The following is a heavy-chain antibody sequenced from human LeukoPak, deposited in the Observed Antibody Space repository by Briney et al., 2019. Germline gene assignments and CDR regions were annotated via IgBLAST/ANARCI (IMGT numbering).Heavy chain of an antibody. D-gene: IGHD3-9*01. V-gene: IGHV4-39*07. Sequence: SETLSLTCTVSGGSISSSSYYWGWIRQPPGKGLEWIGSIYYSGGTYYNPSLKSRVTISVDTSKNQFSLKLSSVTAADTAVYYCARHSTYYDILTGHHPYYFDYWGQGTLVTVSS. CDR1: GGSISSSSYY. CDR2: IYYSGGT. J-gene: IGHJ4*02. CDR3: ARHSTYYDILTGHHPYYFDY.